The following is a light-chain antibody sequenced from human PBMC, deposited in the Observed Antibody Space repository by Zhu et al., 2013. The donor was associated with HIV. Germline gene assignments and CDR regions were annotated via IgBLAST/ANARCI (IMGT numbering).Light chain of an antibody. Sequence: DIQMTQSPSTLSASVGDRITITCRASQSISSWLAWYQQKPGKAPKLLIYDASSLESGVPSRFSGSGSGTEFTLTISSLQPDDFATYYCQQYNSYSRTFGQGTKVDNK. CDR3: QQYNSYSRT. CDR1: QSISSW. CDR2: DAS. V-gene: IGKV1-5*01. J-gene: IGKJ1*01.